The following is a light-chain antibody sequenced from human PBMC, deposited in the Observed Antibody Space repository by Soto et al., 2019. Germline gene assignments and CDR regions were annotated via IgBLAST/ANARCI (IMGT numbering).Light chain of an antibody. CDR3: QQYNGYSQT. Sequence: DIQMTQSPSTLSASVGDRVTITCRASQSINSWLAWYQQKPWRAPTLLIYKASSLESGVPSRFSGSGSGTDFTLTISSLQTDDFATDYCQQYNGYSQTFGQGTKVEL. CDR1: QSINSW. J-gene: IGKJ1*01. V-gene: IGKV1-5*03. CDR2: KAS.